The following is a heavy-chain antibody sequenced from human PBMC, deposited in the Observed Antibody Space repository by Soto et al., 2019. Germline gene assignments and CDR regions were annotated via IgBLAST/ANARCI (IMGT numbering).Heavy chain of an antibody. Sequence: ASVKVSCKASGYTFTSYGISWVRQAPGQGLEWMGWISAYNGNTNYAQKLQGRVTMTTDTSTSTAYMELRSLRSDDTAVYYCAIACPEGPSMTSFAPWGEGTQVTVPS. CDR1: GYTFTSYG. V-gene: IGHV1-18*04. D-gene: IGHD2-2*01. CDR2: ISAYNGNT. CDR3: AIACPEGPSMTSFAP. J-gene: IGHJ5*02.